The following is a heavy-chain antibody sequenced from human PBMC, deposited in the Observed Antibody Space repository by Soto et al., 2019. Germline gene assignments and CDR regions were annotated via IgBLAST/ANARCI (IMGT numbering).Heavy chain of an antibody. Sequence: ETLSLTCTVSGYSISSGYYWGWIRQPPGKGLEWIGSIYHSGSTYYNPSLKSRVTISVDTSKNQFSLKLSSVTAADTAVYYCARVGRGWLQLEGNWYFDLWGRGTLVTVSS. CDR2: IYHSGST. CDR1: GYSISSGYY. CDR3: ARVGRGWLQLEGNWYFDL. D-gene: IGHD1-1*01. J-gene: IGHJ2*01. V-gene: IGHV4-38-2*02.